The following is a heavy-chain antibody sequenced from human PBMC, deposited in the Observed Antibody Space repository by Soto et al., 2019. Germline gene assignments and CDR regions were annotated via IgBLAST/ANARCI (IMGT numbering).Heavy chain of an antibody. CDR3: ARVVYGDYENWFDP. CDR2: ISYDGSNK. V-gene: IGHV3-30-3*01. Sequence: QVQLVESGGGVVQPGRSLRLSCAASGFTFSSYAMHWVRQAPGKGLEWVAVISYDGSNKYYADSVKGRFTISRDNSKNTLYLQMNSLRAEDTDVYYCARVVYGDYENWFDPWGQGTLVTVSS. D-gene: IGHD4-17*01. J-gene: IGHJ5*02. CDR1: GFTFSSYA.